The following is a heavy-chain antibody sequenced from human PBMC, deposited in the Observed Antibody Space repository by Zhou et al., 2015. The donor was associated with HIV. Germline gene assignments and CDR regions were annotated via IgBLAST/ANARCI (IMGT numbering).Heavy chain of an antibody. CDR1: GFTFSYYT. Sequence: QVQLVESGGGVVQPGRSLRLSCAVSGFTFSYYTMHWVRQAPGKGLEWVAVISYDGGNRHYGDSVKGRFTISRDNSKNTVFLQMNSLRPEDTAVYYCARMEWSSNKGAFDIWGQGTMVTVSS. CDR3: ARMEWSSNKGAFDI. CDR2: ISYDGGNR. J-gene: IGHJ3*02. D-gene: IGHD3-10*01. V-gene: IGHV3-30*04.